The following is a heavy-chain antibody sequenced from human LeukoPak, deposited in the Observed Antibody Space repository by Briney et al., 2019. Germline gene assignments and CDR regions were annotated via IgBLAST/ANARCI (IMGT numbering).Heavy chain of an antibody. Sequence: ASVKVSCKASGYTFTGYYMHWVRQAPGQGLEWMGWINPNSGGTDYAQKFQGRVTMTRDTSISTAYMELSRLRSDDTAVYYCARARTVGATIRNYYYYGMDVWGQGTTVTVSS. CDR2: INPNSGGT. D-gene: IGHD1-26*01. V-gene: IGHV1-2*02. CDR1: GYTFTGYY. J-gene: IGHJ6*02. CDR3: ARARTVGATIRNYYYYGMDV.